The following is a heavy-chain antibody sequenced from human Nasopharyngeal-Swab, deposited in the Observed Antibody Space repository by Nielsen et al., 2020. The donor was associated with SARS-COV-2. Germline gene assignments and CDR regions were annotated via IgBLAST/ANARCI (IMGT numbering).Heavy chain of an antibody. CDR1: GFTFSTYD. V-gene: IGHV3-13*05. CDR3: ARGGRGSQYYMDV. CDR2: IGIAGDP. D-gene: IGHD1-26*01. Sequence: GESLKISCAASGFTFSTYDMHWVRQVTGKGLEWVSAIGIAGDPYYAGSVKGRFTISRENAKNPLYLQMNSLRAGDTAVYYCARGGRGSQYYMDVWGKGTTVTVSS. J-gene: IGHJ6*03.